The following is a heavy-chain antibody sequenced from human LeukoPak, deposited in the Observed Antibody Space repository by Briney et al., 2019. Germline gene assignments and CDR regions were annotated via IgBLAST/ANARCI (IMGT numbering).Heavy chain of an antibody. CDR1: GVSFSSYY. CDR2: INQGGST. Sequence: SETLSLTCAVYGVSFSSYYWSWIRQPPGKGLEWFGEINQGGSTNYKPSLKSRVTISVDTSKTQFSLKLRSVTAADTAVYYCAKGSGYSGYGPGAYYYYMDVWGKGTTVTVSS. CDR3: AKGSGYSGYGPGAYYYYMDV. V-gene: IGHV4-34*01. D-gene: IGHD5-12*01. J-gene: IGHJ6*03.